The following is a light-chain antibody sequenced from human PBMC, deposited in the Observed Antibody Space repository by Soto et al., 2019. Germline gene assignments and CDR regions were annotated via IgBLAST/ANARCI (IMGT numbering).Light chain of an antibody. CDR3: HQYYDWPLT. CDR2: SAS. CDR1: ESVSTN. Sequence: EIVMTQSPATLSVSPGERVTLSCRASESVSTNLAWYQQKPGQPPRLLFHSASTRATDVPVRFSGSGSGTDFTLTFYSLQSEDFAVFYCHQYYDWPLTFGGGTKVEIK. J-gene: IGKJ4*01. V-gene: IGKV3-15*01.